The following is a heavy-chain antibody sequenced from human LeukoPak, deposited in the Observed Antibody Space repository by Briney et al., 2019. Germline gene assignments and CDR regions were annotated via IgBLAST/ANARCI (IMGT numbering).Heavy chain of an antibody. CDR1: GFTFSSFW. Sequence: GGSLRLSCAASGFTFSSFWMSWVRQAPGKGLEWVANIKKDGSQKYYVDSVEGRSTISRDNAKNSLYLQMDSLRVDDTAVYYCTRVFGGYDVSDYWGQGTLVTVSS. J-gene: IGHJ4*02. V-gene: IGHV3-7*03. D-gene: IGHD3-3*01. CDR2: IKKDGSQK. CDR3: TRVFGGYDVSDY.